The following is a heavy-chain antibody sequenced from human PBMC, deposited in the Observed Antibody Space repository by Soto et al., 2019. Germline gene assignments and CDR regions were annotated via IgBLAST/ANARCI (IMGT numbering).Heavy chain of an antibody. CDR1: GFTFDDYA. CDR3: AKDSGHIAAAGTGMDV. J-gene: IGHJ6*02. V-gene: IGHV3-9*01. CDR2: ISWNSGSI. D-gene: IGHD6-13*01. Sequence: DVQLVESGGGLVQPGRSLRLSCAASGFTFDDYAMHWVRQAPGKGLEWVSGISWNSGSIGYADSVKGRFTISRDNAKNSLYLQMNSMRAEDTALYYCAKDSGHIAAAGTGMDVWGQGTTVTVSS.